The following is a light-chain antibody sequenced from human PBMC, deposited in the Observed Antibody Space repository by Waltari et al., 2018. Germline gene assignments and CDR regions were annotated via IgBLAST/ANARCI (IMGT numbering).Light chain of an antibody. CDR3: SSYTSSSNYV. Sequence: QSALTQPASVSGSPGQSITISCTGTSSDVGGYNYVSWYQQHPGKAPKLMIYEVSNRPSGLSNRFSGSKSGNTASLTISGLQAEDEADYYCSSYTSSSNYVFGTGTKVTVL. CDR1: SSDVGGYNY. CDR2: EVS. J-gene: IGLJ1*01. V-gene: IGLV2-14*01.